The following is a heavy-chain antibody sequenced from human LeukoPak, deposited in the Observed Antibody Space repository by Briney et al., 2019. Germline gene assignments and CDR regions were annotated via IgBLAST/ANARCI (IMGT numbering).Heavy chain of an antibody. V-gene: IGHV1-18*01. CDR1: GYSFAGYG. J-gene: IGHJ4*02. CDR3: ARVGAAPGHFDY. Sequence: ASVKVSCRASGYSFAGYGISWVRQAPGQGLEWIGWISTYSGNTNYAHNLQGRITVTTETSTSTAYMELRSLRSDDTAVYYCARVGAAPGHFDYWGQGTQLTVSS. CDR2: ISTYSGNT. D-gene: IGHD6-13*01.